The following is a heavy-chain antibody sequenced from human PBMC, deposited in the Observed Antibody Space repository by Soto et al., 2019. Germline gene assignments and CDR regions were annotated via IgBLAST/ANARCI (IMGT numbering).Heavy chain of an antibody. CDR2: INHSGST. CDR1: GGSFSGYY. V-gene: IGHV4-34*01. D-gene: IGHD3-10*01. CDR3: ARASGVWFGELLWPLQFDP. J-gene: IGHJ5*02. Sequence: SETLSLTCAVYGGSFSGYYWSWIRQPPGKGLEWIGEINHSGSTNYNPSLKSRVTISVDTSKNQFSLKLSSVTAADTAVYYCARASGVWFGELLWPLQFDPWGQGTLVT.